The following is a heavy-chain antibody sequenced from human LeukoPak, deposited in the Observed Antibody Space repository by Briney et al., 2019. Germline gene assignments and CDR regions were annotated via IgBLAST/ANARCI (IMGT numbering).Heavy chain of an antibody. CDR1: GFTFSSHT. V-gene: IGHV3-48*04. Sequence: QSGGSLRLSCAASGFTFSSHTMNWVRQAPGKGLEWVSCISSSGSNIYYADSVKGRFTISRDNAKNSLYLQMNSLRAEDTAVYYCAGEGVVVINSGDAFDIWGQGTMVTVSS. CDR2: ISSSGSNI. J-gene: IGHJ3*02. D-gene: IGHD3-22*01. CDR3: AGEGVVVINSGDAFDI.